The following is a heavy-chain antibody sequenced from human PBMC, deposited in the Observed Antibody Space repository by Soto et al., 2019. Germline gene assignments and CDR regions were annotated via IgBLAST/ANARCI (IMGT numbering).Heavy chain of an antibody. CDR2: IYYSGST. J-gene: IGHJ3*02. V-gene: IGHV4-59*01. CDR1: GGSISSYY. D-gene: IGHD3-16*01. Sequence: SETLSLTCTVSGGSISSYYWSWIRQPPGKGLEWIGYIYYSGSTNYNPSLKSRVTISVDTSKNQFSLKLSSVTAAGTAVYYCARDSRTITDGAFDIWAQGKMVPVSS. CDR3: ARDSRTITDGAFDI.